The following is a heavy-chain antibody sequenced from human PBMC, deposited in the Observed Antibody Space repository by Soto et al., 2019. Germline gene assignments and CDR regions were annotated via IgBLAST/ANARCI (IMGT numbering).Heavy chain of an antibody. J-gene: IGHJ3*02. Sequence: QLQLVQSGGEVKTPGASVKVSCTTSGYTFTSHGISWVRQAPGQGLEWMGWISTYNGKTDYAQKLQGRVTMTADTRTSTVYMKVGSLRSDDTAVYYCARLLTEGATYREDAFDMWGQGTKVTVSS. CDR2: ISTYNGKT. CDR1: GYTFTSHG. V-gene: IGHV1-18*01. D-gene: IGHD1-26*01. CDR3: ARLLTEGATYREDAFDM.